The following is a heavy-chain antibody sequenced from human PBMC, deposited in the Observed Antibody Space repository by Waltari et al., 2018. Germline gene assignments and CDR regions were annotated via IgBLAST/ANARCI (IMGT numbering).Heavy chain of an antibody. CDR2: MKPNSGNT. D-gene: IGHD1-26*01. CDR3: AREGSYFSYYYGMDV. J-gene: IGHJ6*02. Sequence: QVQLVQSGAEVKKPGASVTVSCKASGYTFPSYDINWVRQATGQGIEWMGWMKPNSGNTGYAQKFQGRVTMTRNTSISTAYMELSSLRSEDTAVYYCAREGSYFSYYYGMDVWGQGTTVTVSS. V-gene: IGHV1-8*01. CDR1: GYTFPSYD.